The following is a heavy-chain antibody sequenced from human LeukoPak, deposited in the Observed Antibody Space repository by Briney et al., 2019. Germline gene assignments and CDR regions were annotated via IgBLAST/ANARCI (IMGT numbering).Heavy chain of an antibody. Sequence: GASVKVSCKASGYTFTSYDINWVRQATGQGLECMGWMNPNSGNTGYAQKFQGRVTMTRNTSISTAYMELSSLRSEDTAVYYCARPRDYDIGGFDPWGQGTLVTVSS. D-gene: IGHD3-9*01. CDR3: ARPRDYDIGGFDP. CDR1: GYTFTSYD. V-gene: IGHV1-8*01. J-gene: IGHJ5*02. CDR2: MNPNSGNT.